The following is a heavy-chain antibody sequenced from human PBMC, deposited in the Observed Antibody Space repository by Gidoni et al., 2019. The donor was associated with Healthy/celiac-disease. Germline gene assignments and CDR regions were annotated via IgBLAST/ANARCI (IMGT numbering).Heavy chain of an antibody. V-gene: IGHV4-59*08. CDR3: ARHGGDCSGGSCYSGFRDDAFDI. Sequence: QVQLQESGPGLVKPSETLSLPCTDSGGSLSRYSWSWIRQPPGKGLGWFGYIYYSGSTNDYPYLKSRVTISVDTAKNQFSLKLSSVTAADTAVYYCARHGGDCSGGSCYSGFRDDAFDIWGQGTMVTVSS. CDR1: GGSLSRYS. CDR2: IYYSGST. J-gene: IGHJ3*02. D-gene: IGHD2-15*01.